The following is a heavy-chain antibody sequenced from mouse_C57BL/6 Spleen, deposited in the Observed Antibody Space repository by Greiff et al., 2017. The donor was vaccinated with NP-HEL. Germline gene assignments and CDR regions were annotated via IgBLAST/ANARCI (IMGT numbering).Heavy chain of an antibody. Sequence: QVQLQQPGAELVKPGASVKLSCKASGYTFTSYWMQWVKQRPGQGLEWIGEIDPSDSYTNYNQKFKGKATLTVDTSSSTAYKQLSSLTSEDSAVYYCVGIYGPVSYAMDYWGQGTSVTVSS. J-gene: IGHJ4*01. CDR1: GYTFTSYW. V-gene: IGHV1-50*01. D-gene: IGHD1-1*02. CDR2: IDPSDSYT. CDR3: VGIYGPVSYAMDY.